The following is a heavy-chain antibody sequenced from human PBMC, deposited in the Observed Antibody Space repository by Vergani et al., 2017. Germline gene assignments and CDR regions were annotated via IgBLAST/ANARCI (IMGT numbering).Heavy chain of an antibody. CDR2: IRYDGSNK. D-gene: IGHD3-10*01. Sequence: QVQLVESGGGVVQPGGSLRLSCAASGFTFSSYGMHWVRQAPGKGLEWVAFIRYDGSNKYYADSVKGRFTISRDNSKNTLYLQMNSLRAEDTAVYYCAKDSLLWFGGPHYNWFDPWGQGTLVTVSS. V-gene: IGHV3-30*02. CDR1: GFTFSSYG. CDR3: AKDSLLWFGGPHYNWFDP. J-gene: IGHJ5*02.